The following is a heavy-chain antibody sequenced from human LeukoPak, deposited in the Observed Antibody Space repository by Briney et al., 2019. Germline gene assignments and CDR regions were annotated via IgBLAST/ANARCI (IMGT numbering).Heavy chain of an antibody. V-gene: IGHV4-39*01. D-gene: IGHD4-23*01. J-gene: IGHJ4*02. CDR1: GFTFSDYY. CDR2: IYYSGST. CDR3: ARPYGGNSGQDY. Sequence: PGGSLRLSCAASGFTFSDYYMSWIRQAPGKGLEWVGSIYYSGSTYYNPSLKSRVTISVDTSKNQFSLKLSSVTAADTAVYYCARPYGGNSGQDYWGQGTLVTVSS.